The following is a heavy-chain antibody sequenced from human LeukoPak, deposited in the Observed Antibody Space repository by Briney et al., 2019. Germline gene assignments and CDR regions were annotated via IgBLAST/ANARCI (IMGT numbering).Heavy chain of an antibody. CDR3: ARIGYSSSSLDY. V-gene: IGHV3-7*01. J-gene: IGHJ4*02. CDR1: GFTFSRYW. CDR2: INQDGSVK. Sequence: PGGSLRLSCAAYGFTFSRYWMTWVRQAPGKGLEWVANINQDGSVKYYVDSVKGRFTISRDNAKNLVYLQMDSLRAEDTAVYYCARIGYSSSSLDYWGQGTLVTVSS. D-gene: IGHD6-13*01.